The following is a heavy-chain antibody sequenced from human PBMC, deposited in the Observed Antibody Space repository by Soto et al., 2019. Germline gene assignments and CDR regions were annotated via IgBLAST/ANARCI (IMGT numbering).Heavy chain of an antibody. J-gene: IGHJ6*03. V-gene: IGHV1-2*04. CDR1: GYTFTGYY. CDR3: ARGFPWFGEVDYMDV. Sequence: GASVKVSCKASGYTFTGYYMHWVRQAPGQGLEWMGWINPNSGGTNYAQKFQGWVTMTRDTSISTAYMELSRLRSDDTAVYYCARGFPWFGEVDYMDVWGKGTTVTVSS. D-gene: IGHD3-10*01. CDR2: INPNSGGT.